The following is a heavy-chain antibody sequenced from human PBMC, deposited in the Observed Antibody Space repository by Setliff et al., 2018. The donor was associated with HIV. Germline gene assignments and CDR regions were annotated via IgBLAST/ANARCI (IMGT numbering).Heavy chain of an antibody. CDR1: GYTFTDYA. CDR3: ARDRIPDLSGSYDY. Sequence: VASVKVSCKASGYTFTDYAMNWVRQAPGQGLEYMGIINPSDGTTDYTQKFQGRVTITADESTSTAYMELSSLRSDDTAVYYCARDRIPDLSGSYDYWGQGTLVTVSS. CDR2: INPSDGTT. J-gene: IGHJ4*02. D-gene: IGHD1-26*01. V-gene: IGHV1-69*11.